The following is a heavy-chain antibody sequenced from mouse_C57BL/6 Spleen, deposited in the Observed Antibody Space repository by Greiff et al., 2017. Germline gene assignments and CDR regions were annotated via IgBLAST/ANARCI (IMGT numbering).Heavy chain of an antibody. CDR1: GYTFTSYG. J-gene: IGHJ2*01. CDR3: ATCYTNYD. CDR2: INPRSGNT. V-gene: IGHV1-81*01. D-gene: IGHD2-5*01. Sequence: VQLQQSGAELVKPGASVKLSCKASGYTFTSYGISWVKQRTGKGLEWIGEINPRSGNTYYNEKFKGKATLTADKSSSTAYMELRSLTSEDSAVYLVATCYTNYDWGQGTTLTVSS.